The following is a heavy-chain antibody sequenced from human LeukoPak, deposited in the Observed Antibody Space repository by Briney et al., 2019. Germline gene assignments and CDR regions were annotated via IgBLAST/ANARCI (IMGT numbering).Heavy chain of an antibody. D-gene: IGHD3-10*01. Sequence: KSGGSLRLSCAASGFTVSSNYMSWVRQAPGKGLEWVSSITTTGSYIYYADSVKGRFTISRDNAKNSLYLQMNSLRAEDTAVYYCARGDHSTESWSDNWGQGTLVTVSS. CDR2: ITTTGSYI. CDR3: ARGDHSTESWSDN. V-gene: IGHV3-21*01. CDR1: GFTVSSNY. J-gene: IGHJ4*02.